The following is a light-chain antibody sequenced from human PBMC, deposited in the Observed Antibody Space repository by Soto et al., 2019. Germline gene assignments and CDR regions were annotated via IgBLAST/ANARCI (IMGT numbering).Light chain of an antibody. Sequence: EVVMTQSPDILSVSPGERATLSCRASRSVSSDLAWYQQKPGQAPRLLIYGASTRATGIPARFSGVGSGTEFTLTISSLQSEDFAVYYCQQYNDWPQTFGQGTKV. CDR1: RSVSSD. V-gene: IGKV3-15*01. CDR2: GAS. J-gene: IGKJ1*01. CDR3: QQYNDWPQT.